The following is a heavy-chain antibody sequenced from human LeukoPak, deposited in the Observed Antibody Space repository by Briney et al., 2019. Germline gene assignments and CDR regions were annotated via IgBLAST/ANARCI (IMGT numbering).Heavy chain of an antibody. Sequence: GGSLRLSCAASGFTFSSYSMNWVRQAPGKGLEWVSSISSSSRYIYYADSVKGRFTISRDNAKNSLYLQMNSLRVDDTAVYYCARSPPLPHWGQGTLVTVPS. J-gene: IGHJ4*02. CDR3: ARSPPLPH. CDR1: GFTFSSYS. V-gene: IGHV3-21*01. CDR2: ISSSSRYI.